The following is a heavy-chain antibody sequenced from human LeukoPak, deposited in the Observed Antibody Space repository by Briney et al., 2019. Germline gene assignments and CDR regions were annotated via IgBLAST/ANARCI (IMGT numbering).Heavy chain of an antibody. CDR3: AKTQSSDIVVVPAAMPFDY. CDR1: GFTFSSYP. V-gene: IGHV3-23*01. D-gene: IGHD2-2*01. CDR2: ISGSGGST. J-gene: IGHJ4*02. Sequence: GGSLRLSCAASGFTFSSYPMSWVRQAPGKGLEWVSAISGSGGSTYYADSVRGRFTVSRDNSKNTLYLQMNSLRAEDTAVYYCAKTQSSDIVVVPAAMPFDYWGQGTLVTVSS.